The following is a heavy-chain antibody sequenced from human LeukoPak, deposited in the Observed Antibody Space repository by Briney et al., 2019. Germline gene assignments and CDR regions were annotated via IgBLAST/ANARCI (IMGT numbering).Heavy chain of an antibody. D-gene: IGHD2-15*01. CDR1: GFTFSSYA. V-gene: IGHV3-30-3*01. Sequence: PGGSLRLSCAASGFTFSSYAMHWVRQAPGKGLEWVAVISYDGSNKYYADSVKGRFTISRDNSKNTLYLQMNSLRAEDTAVYYCARGGRYYYYGMDVWGQGTTVTVSS. CDR3: ARGGRYYYYGMDV. CDR2: ISYDGSNK. J-gene: IGHJ6*02.